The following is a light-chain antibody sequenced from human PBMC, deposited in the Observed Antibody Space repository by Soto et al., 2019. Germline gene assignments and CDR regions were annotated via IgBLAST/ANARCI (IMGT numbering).Light chain of an antibody. J-gene: IGLJ1*01. Sequence: QSVLTQPASVSGSPGRSIPISSTGTTGAFGSYNYVSWYQLHPGKAPKLMIYEVSNRPSGVSNRFSGSKSGDTASLTISGLQAEGEADYYCSSYTTRTTLYVFGTGTKVTVL. CDR1: TGAFGSYNY. CDR2: EVS. CDR3: SSYTTRTTLYV. V-gene: IGLV2-14*01.